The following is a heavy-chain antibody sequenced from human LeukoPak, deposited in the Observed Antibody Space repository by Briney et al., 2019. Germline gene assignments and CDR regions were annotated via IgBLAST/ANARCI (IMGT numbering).Heavy chain of an antibody. CDR2: IYSGGST. J-gene: IGHJ4*02. CDR1: GYLHCSYY. Sequence: GGSLTLSCAASGYLHCSYYMIWVRQAPGRGLEWVSVIYSGGSTYYADSVKGRFTISRDNSKNTLYLQMNSLRAEDTAVYYCANPRSGVANPYYFDYWGQGTLVTVSS. D-gene: IGHD3-3*01. CDR3: ANPRSGVANPYYFDY. V-gene: IGHV3-53*01.